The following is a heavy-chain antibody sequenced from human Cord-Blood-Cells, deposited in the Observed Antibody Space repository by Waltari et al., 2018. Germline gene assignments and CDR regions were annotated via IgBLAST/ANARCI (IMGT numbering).Heavy chain of an antibody. J-gene: IGHJ4*02. CDR2: IYYSGST. D-gene: IGHD3-22*01. CDR1: GGSISSSSYY. Sequence: QLQLQESGPGLVKPSETLSLTCTVSGGSISSSSYYWGWIRQPPGKGLEWIGSIYYSGSTYYHPSLKSRVTISVDTSKNQFSLKLSSVTAADTAVYYCARHGSGKIYDSSGYYYFDYWGQGTLVTVSS. V-gene: IGHV4-39*01. CDR3: ARHGSGKIYDSSGYYYFDY.